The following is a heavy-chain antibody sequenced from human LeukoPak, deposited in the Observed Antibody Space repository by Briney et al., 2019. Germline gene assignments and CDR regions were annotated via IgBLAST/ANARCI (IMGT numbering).Heavy chain of an antibody. CDR3: ARAPPKSTLRYCSSTSCYPRYYYMDV. J-gene: IGHJ6*03. V-gene: IGHV3-7*01. CDR2: IKQDGSEK. CDR1: GFNFSSYW. D-gene: IGHD2-2*01. Sequence: GGSLRLFCEASGFNFSSYWMSWVRQAPGKGPEWVANIKQDGSEKYYVDSVKGRFTISRDNAKNSLYLQMNSLRAEDTAVYYCARAPPKSTLRYCSSTSCYPRYYYMDVWGKGTTVTVSS.